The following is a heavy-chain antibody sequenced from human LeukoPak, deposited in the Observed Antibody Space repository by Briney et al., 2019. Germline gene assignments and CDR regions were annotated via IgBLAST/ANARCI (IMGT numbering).Heavy chain of an antibody. CDR1: GYTFTRYY. CDR2: IDSSGGGT. Sequence: GASVTVSCKASGYTFTRYYLHWVRQAPGQGLEWMGVIDSSGGGTTYAQKFQGRVNVTRDTSTSTVYMELSSLRSEDTAVYYCAREPTYYDFWSGTAYYYYMDVWGKGTTVTVSS. CDR3: AREPTYYDFWSGTAYYYYMDV. V-gene: IGHV1-46*01. D-gene: IGHD3-3*01. J-gene: IGHJ6*03.